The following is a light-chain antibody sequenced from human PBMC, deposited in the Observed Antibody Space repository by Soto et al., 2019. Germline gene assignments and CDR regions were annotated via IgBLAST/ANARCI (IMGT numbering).Light chain of an antibody. Sequence: DIQMTQSPSSLSASVGDRLTITCQASQNINNYLNWYQQKPGRAPKLLIYDASNLEAGVPSRLRGSGSGTDFTFTIRRLQPEDIATYYCQQYENLPTFGQGTRLEIK. CDR2: DAS. V-gene: IGKV1-33*01. J-gene: IGKJ5*01. CDR1: QNINNY. CDR3: QQYENLPT.